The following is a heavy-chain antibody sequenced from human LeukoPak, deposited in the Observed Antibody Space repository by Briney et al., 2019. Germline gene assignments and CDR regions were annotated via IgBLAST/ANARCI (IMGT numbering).Heavy chain of an antibody. Sequence: GGSLRLSCAASGFTFSNAWMSWVRQAPGKGLEWVSYISGSSVTIYYADFVKGRFTISRDNAKNSLFLQINSLRAEDTAVYYCANGGTYSSGPWGQGALVTVSS. CDR2: ISGSSVTI. CDR1: GFTFSNAW. J-gene: IGHJ5*02. V-gene: IGHV3-48*04. D-gene: IGHD3-22*01. CDR3: ANGGTYSSGP.